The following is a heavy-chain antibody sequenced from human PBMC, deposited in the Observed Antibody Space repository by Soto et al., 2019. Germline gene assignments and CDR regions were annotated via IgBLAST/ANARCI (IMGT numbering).Heavy chain of an antibody. J-gene: IGHJ4*02. CDR1: GGSISSGGYY. D-gene: IGHD6-13*01. CDR3: ARDSRIKQQPLDY. CDR2: IYYSGST. V-gene: IGHV4-31*03. Sequence: PSETLSLTCTVSGGSISSGGYYWSWIRQHPGKGLEWIGYIYYSGSTYYNPSLKSRVTISVDTSKNQFSLKLGSVTAADTAVYYCARDSRIKQQPLDYWGQGTLVTVSS.